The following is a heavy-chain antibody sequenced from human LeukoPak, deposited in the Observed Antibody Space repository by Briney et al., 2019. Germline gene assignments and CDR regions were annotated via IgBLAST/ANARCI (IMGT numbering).Heavy chain of an antibody. J-gene: IGHJ4*02. Sequence: ASVKVSCKASGYTFTDYYMHWVRLAPGQGLGWMGWINPNSGGTNYVQKFQSWVTMTRDTSINTAYMELSRLTSDHTAVYYCTRANFLYCSSTSCLFDYWGEGTLVTVSS. CDR2: INPNSGGT. CDR3: TRANFLYCSSTSCLFDY. D-gene: IGHD2-2*01. CDR1: GYTFTDYY. V-gene: IGHV1-2*04.